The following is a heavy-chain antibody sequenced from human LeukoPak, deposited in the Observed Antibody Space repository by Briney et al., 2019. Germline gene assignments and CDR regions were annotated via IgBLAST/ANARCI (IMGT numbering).Heavy chain of an antibody. CDR1: GGSISGGY. D-gene: IGHD4-11*01. CDR3: AKSYFDYSTYYSYYFNL. Sequence: PSEPLSLTCTVSGGSISGGYWSWIRQPPGRGLEWIGYVYTSGSTNYNPSLKSRVTISVDTSKSQFALKLSSVTAADTAVYYCAKSYFDYSTYYSYYFNLWGQGALVTVSS. J-gene: IGHJ4*02. V-gene: IGHV4-4*09. CDR2: VYTSGST.